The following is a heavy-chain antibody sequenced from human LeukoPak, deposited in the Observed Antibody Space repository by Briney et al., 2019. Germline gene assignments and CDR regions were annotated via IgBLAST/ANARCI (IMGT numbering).Heavy chain of an antibody. D-gene: IGHD3-9*01. V-gene: IGHV3-48*01. CDR2: IRSSSRTL. CDR3: AKSDFDWLLFDY. Sequence: PGGSLRLSCAASGFTFSSYSVNWVRQAPGKGLEWVSYIRSSSRTLYYADSVKGRFTISRDNAKNSLFLQMNSLRAEDTAVYYCAKSDFDWLLFDYWGQGTLVTVSS. CDR1: GFTFSSYS. J-gene: IGHJ4*02.